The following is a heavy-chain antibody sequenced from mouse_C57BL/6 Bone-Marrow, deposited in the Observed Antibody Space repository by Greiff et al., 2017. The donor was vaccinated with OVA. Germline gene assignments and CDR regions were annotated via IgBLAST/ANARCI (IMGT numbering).Heavy chain of an antibody. D-gene: IGHD1-1*02. J-gene: IGHJ2*01. Sequence: VQLQQPGAELVRPGSSVKLSCKASGYTFTSYWMHWVKQRPIQGLEWIGNIDPSDSETHYNQKFKDKATLTVDKSSSTAYMQLSSLTSEDSAVYYCARLRLWSYFDYWGQGTTLTVSS. CDR2: IDPSDSET. V-gene: IGHV1-52*01. CDR1: GYTFTSYW. CDR3: ARLRLWSYFDY.